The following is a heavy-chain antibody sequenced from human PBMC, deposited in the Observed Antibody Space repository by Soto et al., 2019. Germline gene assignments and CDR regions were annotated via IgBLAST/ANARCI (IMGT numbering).Heavy chain of an antibody. Sequence: SETLSLTCSVSGFSVSSTYWGWVRQSPGKGLEWIGYVYNSGSTIYSPSLKSRITISMDPSKNQFSLRLRSVTAADTAVYYCARIPYSSASFDYWGQGNLVTVSS. J-gene: IGHJ4*02. CDR1: GFSVSSTY. CDR3: ARIPYSSASFDY. D-gene: IGHD6-19*01. V-gene: IGHV4-59*02. CDR2: VYNSGST.